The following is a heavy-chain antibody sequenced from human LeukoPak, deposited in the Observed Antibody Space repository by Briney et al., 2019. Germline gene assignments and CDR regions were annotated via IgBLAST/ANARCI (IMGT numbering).Heavy chain of an antibody. J-gene: IGHJ4*02. CDR1: GFTVSSNC. CDR3: ARGGGWYGSDDYYFDY. Sequence: GGSLRLSCAASGFTVSSNCMSWVRQAPGKGLEWVSVIYSGGSTYYADSVKGRFTISRDNSKNTLYLQMNSLRAEDTAVYYCARGGGWYGSDDYYFDYWGQGTLVTVSS. V-gene: IGHV3-66*01. CDR2: IYSGGST. D-gene: IGHD6-19*01.